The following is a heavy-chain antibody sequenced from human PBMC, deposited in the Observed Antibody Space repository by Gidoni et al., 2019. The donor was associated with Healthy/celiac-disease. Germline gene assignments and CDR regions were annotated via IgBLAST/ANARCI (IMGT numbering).Heavy chain of an antibody. J-gene: IGHJ6*02. CDR2: INHSGST. Sequence: QVQLQQWGAGLLKPSETLSLTCAVYGGSFSGYYWSWIRQPPGKGLEWIGEINHSGSTNYNPSLKSRVTISVDTSKNQFSLKLSSVTAADTAVYYCARGRGGSYSDYYYYYGMDVWGQGTTVTVSS. D-gene: IGHD1-26*01. CDR3: ARGRGGSYSDYYYYYGMDV. V-gene: IGHV4-34*01. CDR1: GGSFSGYY.